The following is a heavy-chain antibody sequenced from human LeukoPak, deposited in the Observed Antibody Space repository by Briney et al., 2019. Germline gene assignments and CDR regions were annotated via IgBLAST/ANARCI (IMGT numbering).Heavy chain of an antibody. CDR1: GGSFSGYY. V-gene: IGHV4-34*01. Sequence: PSETLSLTCAVYGGSFSGYYWSWIRKPPGKGLEWIGEINHSGSTNYNPSLKSRVTISVDTSKNQFSLKLSSVTAADTAVYYCARHIRNRASNYGYFDYWGQGTLVTVSS. J-gene: IGHJ4*02. CDR3: ARHIRNRASNYGYFDY. D-gene: IGHD4-11*01. CDR2: INHSGST.